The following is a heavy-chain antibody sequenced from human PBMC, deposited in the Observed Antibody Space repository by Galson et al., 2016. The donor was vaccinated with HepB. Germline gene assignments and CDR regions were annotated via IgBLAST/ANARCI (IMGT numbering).Heavy chain of an antibody. Sequence: SLRLSCAASGFTLRNYPMSWVRQAPGKGLEWVSALHGVGGDTSYADSVKGRFTVSRDDSKNTMYLQMSSLRAEDAAVYYCANVDWGTNWGCWGQGTLVTVSS. J-gene: IGHJ4*02. CDR3: ANVDWGTNWGC. V-gene: IGHV3-23*01. D-gene: IGHD7-27*01. CDR2: LHGVGGDT. CDR1: GFTLRNYP.